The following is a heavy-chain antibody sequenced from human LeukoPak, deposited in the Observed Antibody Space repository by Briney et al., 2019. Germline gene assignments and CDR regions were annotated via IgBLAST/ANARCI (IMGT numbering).Heavy chain of an antibody. CDR2: ISYDGSNK. CDR3: AKARVTTGYFRQVDY. D-gene: IGHD3-9*01. CDR1: GFTFRSYD. Sequence: GGSLSLSRAASGFTFRSYDMHWVRQAPGKGLQWVAVISYDGSNKYHTDSVKGRFTISRDNSKNTVYLQLNSLRPEDTAVYYCAKARVTTGYFRQVDYWGRGPLLPASS. V-gene: IGHV3-30*18. J-gene: IGHJ4*02.